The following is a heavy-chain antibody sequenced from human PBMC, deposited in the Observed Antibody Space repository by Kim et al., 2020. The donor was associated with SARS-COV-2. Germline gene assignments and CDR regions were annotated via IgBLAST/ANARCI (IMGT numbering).Heavy chain of an antibody. CDR2: IGTAGDT. D-gene: IGHD4-17*01. CDR3: ARDSGGHYPNYGGNSARYFAL. CDR1: GFTFSSYD. J-gene: IGHJ2*01. Sequence: GGSLRLSCAAPGFTFSSYDMHWVRQATGKGLEWVSAIGTAGDTYYPGSVKGRFTISRENAKNSLHLQMNSLRAGDTAVYNCARDSGGHYPNYGGNSARYFALWGRGTLVTVSS. V-gene: IGHV3-13*01.